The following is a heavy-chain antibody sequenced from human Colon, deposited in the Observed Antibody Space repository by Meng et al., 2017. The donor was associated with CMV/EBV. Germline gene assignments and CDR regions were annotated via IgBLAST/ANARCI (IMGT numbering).Heavy chain of an antibody. Sequence: GGPLRLSCAVSGFDFESSELNWVRQAPGKGLAWVSYISVPDKAISYADSVMGRFTISRDNAKNSLSLQMSGLRADDTAVYYCARLQWAAFDFLGQGTLVTVSS. V-gene: IGHV3-48*03. CDR3: ARLQWAAFDF. CDR1: GFDFESSE. J-gene: IGHJ4*02. CDR2: ISVPDKAI. D-gene: IGHD6-19*01.